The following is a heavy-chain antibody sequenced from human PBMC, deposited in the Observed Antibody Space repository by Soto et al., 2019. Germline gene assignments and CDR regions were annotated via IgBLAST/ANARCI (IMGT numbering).Heavy chain of an antibody. CDR3: ANRNDYGSGSYFPFDH. D-gene: IGHD3-10*01. CDR1: GFTFSSYG. V-gene: IGHV3-23*01. CDR2: ISGGGGST. J-gene: IGHJ4*02. Sequence: EVQLLESGGGLVQPGRSLRLSCAASGFTFSSYGMSWVRQAPGKGLEWVSSISGGGGSTYYADSVKGRFTISRDNSKNTLYMQVSSLRAEDTAVYYCANRNDYGSGSYFPFDHGGQGTLVTVSS.